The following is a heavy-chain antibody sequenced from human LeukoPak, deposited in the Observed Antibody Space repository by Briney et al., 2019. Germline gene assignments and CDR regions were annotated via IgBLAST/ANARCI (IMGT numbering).Heavy chain of an antibody. CDR1: GGPISSYY. Sequence: SETLSLTCTVSGGPISSYYWSWIRQPPGKGLEWIGYIYYSGSTNYNPSLKSRVTISVDTSKNQFSLKLSSVTAADTAVYYCASSLGYCSSTSCYTRGDCCTYDYWGQGTLVTVSS. CDR2: IYYSGST. CDR3: ASSLGYCSSTSCYTRGDCCTYDY. V-gene: IGHV4-59*01. D-gene: IGHD2-2*02. J-gene: IGHJ4*02.